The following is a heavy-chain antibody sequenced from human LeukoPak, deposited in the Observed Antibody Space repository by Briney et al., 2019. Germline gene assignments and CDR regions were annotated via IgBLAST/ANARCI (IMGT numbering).Heavy chain of an antibody. D-gene: IGHD3-16*02. CDR3: ARGDMGYYDYVWGSYRLDY. V-gene: IGHV1-69*05. CDR1: GGTFSSYA. CDR2: INPIFGTA. J-gene: IGHJ4*02. Sequence: ASVKVSCKASGGTFSSYAISWVRQAPGQGLEWMGRINPIFGTANYAQKFQGRVTITTDESTSTAYMELSSLRSEDTAVYYCARGDMGYYDYVWGSYRLDYWGQGTPVTASS.